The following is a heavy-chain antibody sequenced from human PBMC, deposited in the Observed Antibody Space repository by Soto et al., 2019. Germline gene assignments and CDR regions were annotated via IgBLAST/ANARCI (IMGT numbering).Heavy chain of an antibody. V-gene: IGHV3-30-3*01. CDR1: GFTFSSYA. CDR2: ISYDGSNK. CDR3: AREQWLGYYFDY. D-gene: IGHD6-19*01. J-gene: IGHJ4*02. Sequence: ESGGGVVQPGRSLRLSCAASGFTFSSYAMHWVRQAPGKGLEWVAVISYDGSNKYYADSVKGRFTISRDNSKNTLYLQMNSLRAEDTAVYYCAREQWLGYYFDYWGQGTLVTVSS.